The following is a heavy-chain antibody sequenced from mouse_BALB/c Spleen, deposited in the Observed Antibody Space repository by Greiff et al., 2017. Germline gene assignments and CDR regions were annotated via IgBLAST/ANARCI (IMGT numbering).Heavy chain of an antibody. D-gene: IGHD1-2*01. Sequence: EVQRVESGGGLVQPGGSLKLSCAASGFTFISYGMSWVRQTPDKRLELVATINSNGGSTYYPDSVKGRFTISRDNAKNTLYLQMSSLKSEDTAMYYCAREHYYGYGDYWGQGTTLTVSS. CDR1: GFTFISYG. CDR3: AREHYYGYGDY. V-gene: IGHV5-6-3*01. J-gene: IGHJ2*01. CDR2: INSNGGST.